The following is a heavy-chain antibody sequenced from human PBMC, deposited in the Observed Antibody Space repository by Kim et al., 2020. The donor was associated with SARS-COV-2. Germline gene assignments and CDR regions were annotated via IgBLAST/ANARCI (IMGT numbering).Heavy chain of an antibody. CDR1: GGSFSGYY. CDR3: ARGYDSSAMRNNWFDP. J-gene: IGHJ5*02. V-gene: IGHV4-34*01. Sequence: SETLSLTCAVYGGSFSGYYWSWIRQPPGKGLEWIGEINHSGSTNYNPSLKSRVTISVDTSKNQFSLKLSSVTAADTAVYYCARGYDSSAMRNNWFDPWGQGTLVTVSS. D-gene: IGHD2-2*01. CDR2: INHSGST.